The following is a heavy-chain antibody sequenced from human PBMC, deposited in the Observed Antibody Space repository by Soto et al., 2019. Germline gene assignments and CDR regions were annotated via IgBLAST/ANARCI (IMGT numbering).Heavy chain of an antibody. CDR1: GGSMNYYY. D-gene: IGHD5-12*01. Sequence: SETLSLTCTVSGGSMNYYYWSWIRQPPGKGLEWIGYIYHSGTAEYNPSLKSRVTLSVDTSKSQFSLKMSSVTAADTAVYYCARDRAIISAPTKEYVFEVRGKGTMVTVSS. CDR2: IYHSGTA. J-gene: IGHJ6*04. CDR3: ARDRAIISAPTKEYVFEV. V-gene: IGHV4-59*01.